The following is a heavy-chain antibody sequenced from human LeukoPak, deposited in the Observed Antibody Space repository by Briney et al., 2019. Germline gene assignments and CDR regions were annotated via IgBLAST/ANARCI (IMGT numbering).Heavy chain of an antibody. V-gene: IGHV3-15*01. Sequence: GGSLRLSCTVSGFTFTNAWMSWVRQGPGKGLEWVGRIKRKTDGGLIDYAAHVEGRIPVPSDDSRNTEYLQMNRRKTEGTTLYYCTTGFPPIQLWGQGTLLTV. D-gene: IGHD1-1*01. J-gene: IGHJ1*01. CDR3: TTGFPPIQL. CDR2: IKRKTDGGLI. CDR1: GFTFTNAW.